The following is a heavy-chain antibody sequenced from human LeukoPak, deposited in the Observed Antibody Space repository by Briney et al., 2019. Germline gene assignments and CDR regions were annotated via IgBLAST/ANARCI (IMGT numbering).Heavy chain of an antibody. Sequence: ASVKVSCKASGYTFTSYGISWVRQAPGQGLEWMGWISAYNGNTNYAQKLQGRVTMTTDTSTSTAYMELRSVRSDDTAVYYCARDFGYCSSTSCPPDYWGQGTLVTVSS. V-gene: IGHV1-18*01. CDR1: GYTFTSYG. CDR3: ARDFGYCSSTSCPPDY. CDR2: ISAYNGNT. D-gene: IGHD2-2*01. J-gene: IGHJ4*02.